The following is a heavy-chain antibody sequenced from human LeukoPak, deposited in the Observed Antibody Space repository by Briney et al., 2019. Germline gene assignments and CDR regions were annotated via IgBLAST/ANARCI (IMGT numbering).Heavy chain of an antibody. CDR1: GYSISSGYY. J-gene: IGHJ5*02. CDR3: AREGLTYYDFWSGYNWFDP. CDR2: IYHSGST. Sequence: SETLSLTCTVSGYSISSGYYWGWIRQPPGKGLEWIGSIYHSGSTYYNPSLKSRVTISVDTSKNQFSLKLSSVTAADTAVYYCAREGLTYYDFWSGYNWFDPWGQGTLVTVSS. V-gene: IGHV4-38-2*02. D-gene: IGHD3-3*01.